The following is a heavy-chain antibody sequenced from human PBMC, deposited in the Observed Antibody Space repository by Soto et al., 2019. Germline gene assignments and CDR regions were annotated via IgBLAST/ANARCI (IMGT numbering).Heavy chain of an antibody. CDR3: TTDYDILTGYLNY. J-gene: IGHJ4*02. CDR2: IKSKTDGGTT. CDR1: GFTFSNAW. Sequence: EVQLVESGGGLVKPGGSLRLSCAASGFTFSNAWMSWVRQAPGKGLEWVGRIKSKTDGGTTDYAAPVKGRFTISRDDSKNTLYLQMNSLKTEDTAVYYCTTDYDILTGYLNYWGQGTLVTVSS. D-gene: IGHD3-9*01. V-gene: IGHV3-15*01.